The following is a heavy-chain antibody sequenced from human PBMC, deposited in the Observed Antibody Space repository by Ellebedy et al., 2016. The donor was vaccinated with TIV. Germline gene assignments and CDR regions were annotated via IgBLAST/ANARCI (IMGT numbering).Heavy chain of an antibody. CDR3: SKGTSSGFNYDRVGSEY. V-gene: IGHV3-23*01. Sequence: GGSLRLSCAASGFTFGSFAMHWVRQAPGKGLEWLSVISGGGARTYDADSVKGRFTITRDNSKNTLYLQMDRLRVEDTAVYYCSKGTSSGFNYDRVGSEYWGQGTLVTVSS. CDR1: GFTFGSFA. J-gene: IGHJ4*02. CDR2: ISGGGART. D-gene: IGHD3-22*01.